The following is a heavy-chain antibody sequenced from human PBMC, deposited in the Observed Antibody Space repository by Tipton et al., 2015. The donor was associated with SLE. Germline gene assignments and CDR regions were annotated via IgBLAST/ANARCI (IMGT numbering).Heavy chain of an antibody. CDR2: AYYSGDS. J-gene: IGHJ2*01. V-gene: IGHV4-61*08. CDR1: GGSISSGGYY. CDR3: ARRPGGLRWYFDL. Sequence: LRLSCTVSGGSISSGGYYWTWIRQPPGKGLEWIGSAYYSGDSNYNPSRRTRVTMSVDTSNNLFSLRLSSVTAADTAVYYCARRPGGLRWYFDLWGRGTLVTVSS. D-gene: IGHD3-10*01.